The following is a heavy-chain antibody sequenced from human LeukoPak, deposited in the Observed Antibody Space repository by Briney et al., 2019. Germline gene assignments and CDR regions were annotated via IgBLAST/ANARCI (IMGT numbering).Heavy chain of an antibody. CDR3: ARDPPKYYYGSGRWGYYMDV. CDR1: GGSISSSSCY. V-gene: IGHV4-39*07. J-gene: IGHJ6*03. D-gene: IGHD3-10*01. CDR2: IYYSGST. Sequence: SETLSLTCTVSGGSISSSSCYWGWIRQPPGKGLEWIGSIYYSGSTNYNPSLKSRVTISVDTSKNQFSLKLSSVTAADTAVYYCARDPPKYYYGSGRWGYYMDVWGKGTTVTISS.